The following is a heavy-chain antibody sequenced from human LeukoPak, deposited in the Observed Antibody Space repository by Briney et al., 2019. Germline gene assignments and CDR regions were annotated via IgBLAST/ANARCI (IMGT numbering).Heavy chain of an antibody. CDR1: GGSFSGYY. CDR3: ARGRNYYYGSGSYYFDY. CDR2: INHSGST. D-gene: IGHD3-10*01. V-gene: IGHV4-34*01. Sequence: SETLSLTCAVYGGSFSGYYWSWIRQSPGKGLEWIGEINHSGSTNYNPSLKSRVTISVDTSKNQFSLKRSSVTAADTAVYYCARGRNYYYGSGSYYFDYWGQGTLVTVSS. J-gene: IGHJ4*02.